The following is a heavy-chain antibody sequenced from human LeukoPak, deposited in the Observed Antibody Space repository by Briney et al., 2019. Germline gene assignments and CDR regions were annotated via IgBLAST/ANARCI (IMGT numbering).Heavy chain of an antibody. CDR3: ARDRAVAGRYYYGMDV. J-gene: IGHJ6*02. CDR2: LYSTGGRT. CDR1: GGSISSFY. Sequence: SETLSLTCAVSGGSISSFYWSWIRQPPGKGLEWIAYLYSTGGRTNYNPSLKSRVTISVGPSKNHFSLKMNSVTTADTAVYYCARDRAVAGRYYYGMDVWGQGTTVTVSS. V-gene: IGHV4-59*12. D-gene: IGHD6-19*01.